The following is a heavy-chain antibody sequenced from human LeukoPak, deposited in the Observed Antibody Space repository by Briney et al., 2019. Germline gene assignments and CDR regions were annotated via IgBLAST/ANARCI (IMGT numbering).Heavy chain of an antibody. V-gene: IGHV3-30-3*01. D-gene: IGHD3-3*01. CDR2: ISYDGSNK. CDR3: GRERITILYYYGMDV. Sequence: GGSLRLSCAASGFIFSSYAMHWVRQAPGKGLEWVAVISYDGSNKYYADSVKGRLTISRDNSKNTLYLQMNSLRAEDTAVYYCGRERITILYYYGMDVWGQGTTVTVSS. J-gene: IGHJ6*02. CDR1: GFIFSSYA.